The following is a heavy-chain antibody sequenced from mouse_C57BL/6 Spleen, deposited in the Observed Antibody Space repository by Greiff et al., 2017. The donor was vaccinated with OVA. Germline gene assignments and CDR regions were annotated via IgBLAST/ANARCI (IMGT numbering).Heavy chain of an antibody. V-gene: IGHV3-6*01. CDR1: GYSITSGYY. D-gene: IGHD1-1*01. Sequence: VQLKESGPGLVKPSQSLSLTCSVTGYSITSGYYWNWIRQFPGNKLEWMGYISYDGSNNYNPSLKNRISITRDTSKNQFFLKLNSVTTEDTATYYCARDLYYYGSSAWFAYWGQGTLVTVSA. CDR2: ISYDGSN. J-gene: IGHJ3*01. CDR3: ARDLYYYGSSAWFAY.